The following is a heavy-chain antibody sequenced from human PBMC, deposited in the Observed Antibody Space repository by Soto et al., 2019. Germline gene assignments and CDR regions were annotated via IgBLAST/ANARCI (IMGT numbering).Heavy chain of an antibody. CDR2: IDLGGTK. CDR3: ALHQRGYSGGSKFHP. V-gene: IGHV4-39*01. D-gene: IGHD5-12*01. J-gene: IGHJ5*02. CDR1: DVSIGRSYRY. Sequence: SETLSLTCTVSDVSIGRSYRYRGWIRQPPGKGLEWIGNIDLGGTKYYSPSLKSRLTMSLDTSKKLLSLELTSVTATDTAVYYCALHQRGYSGGSKFHPCGRGPLV.